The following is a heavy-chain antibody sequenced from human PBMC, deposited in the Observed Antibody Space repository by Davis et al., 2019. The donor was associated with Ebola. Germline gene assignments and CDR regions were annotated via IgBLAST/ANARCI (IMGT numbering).Heavy chain of an antibody. CDR3: VGEIRSLRSS. V-gene: IGHV3-23*01. CDR2: VNSAGTYT. D-gene: IGHD1-26*01. J-gene: IGHJ5*02. CDR1: GFSFSNYA. Sequence: GGSLRLSCAPSGFSFSNYAMSWARQAPGKGLEWVSAVNSAGTYTYYADSVKGRFTISRDTSTVYLQMNSLRVDDTAVYYCVGEIRSLRSSWGQGTLVTVSS.